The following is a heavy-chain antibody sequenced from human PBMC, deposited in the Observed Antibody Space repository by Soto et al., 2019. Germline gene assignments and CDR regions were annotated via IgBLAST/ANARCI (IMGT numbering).Heavy chain of an antibody. CDR3: ARDISGYNWNDVGPWAYDY. CDR2: ISAYNGNT. J-gene: IGHJ4*02. Sequence: ASVKVSCKASGYTFTSYGIIWVRQAPGQGLEWMGWISAYNGNTNYAQKLQGRVTMTTDTSTSTAYMELRSLRSDDTAVYYCARDISGYNWNDVGPWAYDYWGQGTLVTVSS. CDR1: GYTFTSYG. V-gene: IGHV1-18*01. D-gene: IGHD1-1*01.